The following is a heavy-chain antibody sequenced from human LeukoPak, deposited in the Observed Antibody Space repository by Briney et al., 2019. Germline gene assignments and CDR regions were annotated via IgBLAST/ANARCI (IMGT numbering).Heavy chain of an antibody. CDR2: ISSSGSTM. Sequence: GGSLRLSCTVSGFTFQTYSMNWVRQAPGKGLEWVSYISSSGSTMYYADSVKGRFTISRDNSKNTLYLQMNSLRPEDTAVYYCARALDEGARFDYWGQGTLVTVSS. J-gene: IGHJ4*02. CDR1: GFTFQTYS. CDR3: ARALDEGARFDY. V-gene: IGHV3-48*01.